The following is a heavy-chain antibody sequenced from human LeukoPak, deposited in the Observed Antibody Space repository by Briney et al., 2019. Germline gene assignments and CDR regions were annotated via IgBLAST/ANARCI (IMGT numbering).Heavy chain of an antibody. Sequence: SETLSLTCTVSSGSISTYYWSWIRQSPGKGLEWMGYIFRSGSTTYNPSLSSRLTISVDTSKNQFSLELSSVTAADTAVYYCARQGISGSYLTGLDVWGQGTTVTVSS. D-gene: IGHD3-22*01. CDR2: IFRSGST. CDR3: ARQGISGSYLTGLDV. V-gene: IGHV4-59*08. J-gene: IGHJ6*02. CDR1: SGSISTYY.